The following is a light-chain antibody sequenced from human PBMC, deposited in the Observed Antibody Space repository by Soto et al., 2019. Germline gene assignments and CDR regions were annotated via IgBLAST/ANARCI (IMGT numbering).Light chain of an antibody. CDR3: QHYNSYSEA. CDR1: QSVSIW. J-gene: IGKJ1*01. V-gene: IGKV1-5*01. CDR2: DAY. Sequence: DIQMTQSPSTLSASVGDRFTITFFAIQSVSIWLAWYQQKPGQAPQALIYDAYSLKSGVPSRFSGNGSGTEFTLTISSLQPDDFATYYCQHYNSYSEAFGQGTKVDI.